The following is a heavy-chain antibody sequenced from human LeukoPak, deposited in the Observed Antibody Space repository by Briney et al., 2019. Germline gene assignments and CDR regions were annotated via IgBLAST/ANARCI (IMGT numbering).Heavy chain of an antibody. CDR2: IYPGDSDT. D-gene: IGHD6-6*01. CDR3: ARRSIAARRGFDY. Sequence: GESLKISCKGSGYSFTSYWIGWVRQMPGKGLEWMGIIYPGDSDTRYGPSFQGQVTISADKSISTAYLQWSSLKASDTAMYYCARRSIAARRGFDYWGQGTLVTVSS. V-gene: IGHV5-51*01. CDR1: GYSFTSYW. J-gene: IGHJ4*02.